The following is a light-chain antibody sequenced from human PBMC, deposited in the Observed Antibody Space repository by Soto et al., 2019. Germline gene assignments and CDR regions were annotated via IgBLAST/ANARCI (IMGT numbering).Light chain of an antibody. Sequence: EIVLTQSPVTLSLSPGERATLSCRASQGVTSTYLAWYQQKPGQSPRLIIYGGSTRASGFPDRFSGGGSGTDFTLTISRLEPEDSAVYYCHCQQFDSSRVYSFGQGTKLEI. CDR3: QQFDSSRVYS. CDR1: QGVTSTY. J-gene: IGKJ2*03. V-gene: IGKV3-20*01. CDR2: GGS.